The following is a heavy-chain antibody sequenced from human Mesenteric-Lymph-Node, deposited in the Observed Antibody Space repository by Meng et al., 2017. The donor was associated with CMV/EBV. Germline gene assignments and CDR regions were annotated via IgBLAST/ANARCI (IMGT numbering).Heavy chain of an antibody. V-gene: IGHV4-34*01. CDR1: GGSFSGYY. Sequence: YGGSFSGYYWNWIRQPPEKGLEWIGEINHSGSTNYNPSLKSRATISVDTSKNQSSLKLSSVTAADTAVYYCARRNMVRGVVNWYFDLWGRGILVTVSS. J-gene: IGHJ2*01. CDR3: ARRNMVRGVVNWYFDL. CDR2: INHSGST. D-gene: IGHD3-10*01.